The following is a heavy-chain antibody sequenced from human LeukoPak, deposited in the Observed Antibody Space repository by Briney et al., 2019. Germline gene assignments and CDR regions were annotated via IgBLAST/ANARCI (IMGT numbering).Heavy chain of an antibody. V-gene: IGHV4-4*07. Sequence: SETLSLTCTVSGGSISSYYWSWIRQPAGKGLEWIGRIYTSGSTNYNPSLRSRVTMSVDTSKNQFSLKLSSVTAADTAVYYCASEAEVGATSFFDYWGQGTLVTVSS. CDR1: GGSISSYY. J-gene: IGHJ4*02. CDR2: IYTSGST. D-gene: IGHD1-26*01. CDR3: ASEAEVGATSFFDY.